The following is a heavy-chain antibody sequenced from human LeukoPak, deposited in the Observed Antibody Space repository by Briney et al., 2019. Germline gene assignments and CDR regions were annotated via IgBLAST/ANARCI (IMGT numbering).Heavy chain of an antibody. CDR1: GYTFTGYY. CDR3: ARGAGSTSSLLGY. CDR2: INPNSGGT. D-gene: IGHD2-2*01. Sequence: ASVKVSCKASGYTFTGYYMHWVRQAPGQGLEWMGWINPNSGGTNYAQKFQGRVTMTRDTSISTAYMELSRLRSDDTAVYYCARGAGSTSSLLGYWGQGTLVTVSS. J-gene: IGHJ4*02. V-gene: IGHV1-2*02.